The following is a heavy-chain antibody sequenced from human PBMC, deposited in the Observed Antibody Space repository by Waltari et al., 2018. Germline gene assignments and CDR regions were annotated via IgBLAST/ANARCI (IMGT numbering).Heavy chain of an antibody. CDR3: ARRGVVVAATSYFDY. V-gene: IGHV4-39*01. CDR2: IYYSGST. Sequence: QLQLQESGPGLVKPSETLSLTCTVSGGSISSSSYYWGWIRQPPGKGLEWIGTIYYSGSTDYNPSLKSRVTISVDTSKNQFSLKLSSVTAADTAVYYCARRGVVVAATSYFDYWGQGTLVIVSS. D-gene: IGHD2-15*01. J-gene: IGHJ4*02. CDR1: GGSISSSSYY.